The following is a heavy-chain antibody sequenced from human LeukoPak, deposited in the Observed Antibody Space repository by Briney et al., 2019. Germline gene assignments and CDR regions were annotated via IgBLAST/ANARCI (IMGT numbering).Heavy chain of an antibody. V-gene: IGHV4-4*02. D-gene: IGHD6-19*01. CDR1: GGSISTTHW. Sequence: SGTLSLTCAVSGGSISTTHWWSWVRQPPGKGVEWIGEIFHSGTTNYNPSLKSRVTISIDKSKNQFSLKLSSVTAADTAVYYCARDQWLLRGGDHDAFDIWGRGTMVTVSS. CDR3: ARDQWLLRGGDHDAFDI. CDR2: IFHSGTT. J-gene: IGHJ3*02.